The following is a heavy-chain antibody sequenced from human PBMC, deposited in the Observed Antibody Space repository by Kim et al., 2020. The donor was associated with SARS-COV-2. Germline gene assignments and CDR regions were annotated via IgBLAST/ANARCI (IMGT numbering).Heavy chain of an antibody. Sequence: GGSLRLSCAASGFTFDDYAMQWVRQAPGKGLEWVSGISWNSGSLDHADSVKGRFTIYRDNAKNSLYLQMNRLRAEDTALYYCAKEDSVRWGQGTLVTVSS. D-gene: IGHD2-21*01. CDR1: GFTFDDYA. CDR2: ISWNSGSL. J-gene: IGHJ4*02. CDR3: AKEDSVR. V-gene: IGHV3-9*01.